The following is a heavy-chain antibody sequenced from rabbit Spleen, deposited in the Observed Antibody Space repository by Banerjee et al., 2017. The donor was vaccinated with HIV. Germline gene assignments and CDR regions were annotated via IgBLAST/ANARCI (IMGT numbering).Heavy chain of an antibody. Sequence: QEQLVESGGDLVQPEGSLTLTCKASGFSFSSDYHMCWVRQAPGKGLEWIACIYVGSSDNTYYADWAKGRFTISIASSTSVTLQMTSLTAADTATYFCVREAGYGGYGDGNLWGPGTLVTVS. CDR1: GFSFSSDYH. D-gene: IGHD6-1*01. CDR2: IYVGSSDNT. CDR3: VREAGYGGYGDGNL. V-gene: IGHV1S45*01. J-gene: IGHJ4*01.